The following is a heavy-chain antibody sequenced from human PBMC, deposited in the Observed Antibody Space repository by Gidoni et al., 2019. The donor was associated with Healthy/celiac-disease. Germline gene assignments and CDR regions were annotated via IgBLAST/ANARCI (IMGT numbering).Heavy chain of an antibody. Sequence: QVQLVQSGAEVKKPGASVKVSCKASGYTLTSYSMPWVRQAPGQGLEWMGIINPSGGSTSYAKKFQGRVTMTRDTSTSTVYMELSSLRSEDTAVYYCARDISAGAAAGTLREAGWFDPWGQGTLVTVSS. V-gene: IGHV1-46*01. CDR3: ARDISAGAAAGTLREAGWFDP. D-gene: IGHD6-13*01. CDR1: GYTLTSYS. J-gene: IGHJ5*02. CDR2: INPSGGST.